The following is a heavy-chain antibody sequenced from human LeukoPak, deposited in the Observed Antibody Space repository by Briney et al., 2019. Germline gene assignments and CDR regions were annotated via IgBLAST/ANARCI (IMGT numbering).Heavy chain of an antibody. CDR3: AGGSSNWNIDY. Sequence: GGSLRLSCAASGFTFSSYSMNWVRQAPGKGPDWVSSISSSSSYIYYADSVKGRFTISRDNAKNSLYLQMNSLRVEDTAVYYCAGGSSNWNIDYWGQGTPVTVSS. CDR2: ISSSSSYI. D-gene: IGHD6-13*01. CDR1: GFTFSSYS. J-gene: IGHJ4*02. V-gene: IGHV3-21*01.